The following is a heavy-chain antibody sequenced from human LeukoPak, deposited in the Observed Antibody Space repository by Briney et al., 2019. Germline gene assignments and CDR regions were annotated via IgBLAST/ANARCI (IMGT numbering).Heavy chain of an antibody. D-gene: IGHD5-18*01. J-gene: IGHJ4*02. CDR3: ARGPKGAVDTAMVSY. Sequence: ASVKVSCKASGYTFTGYYMHWVRQAPGQGLEWMGWINPNSGGTNYAQKFQGRVTMTRDTSISTPYMELSRLRSDDTAVYCCARGPKGAVDTAMVSYWGQGTLVTVSS. CDR1: GYTFTGYY. V-gene: IGHV1-2*02. CDR2: INPNSGGT.